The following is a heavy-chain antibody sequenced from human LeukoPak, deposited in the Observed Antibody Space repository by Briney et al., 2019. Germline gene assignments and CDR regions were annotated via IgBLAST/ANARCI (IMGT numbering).Heavy chain of an antibody. V-gene: IGHV3-20*04. CDR3: ARETVVAATRWLDY. J-gene: IGHJ4*02. CDR2: INWNGGST. CDR1: GFTFDDYG. D-gene: IGHD2-15*01. Sequence: GGSLRLSCAASGFTFDDYGMSWVRHAPGKGLEWVSGINWNGGSTGYADSVKGRFTISRGNAKNSLYLQMNSLRAEDTALYYCARETVVAATRWLDYWGQGTLVTVSS.